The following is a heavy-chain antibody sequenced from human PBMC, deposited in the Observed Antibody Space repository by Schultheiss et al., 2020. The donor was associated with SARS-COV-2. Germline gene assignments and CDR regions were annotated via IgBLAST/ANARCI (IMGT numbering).Heavy chain of an antibody. CDR2: ISSSSSYI. D-gene: IGHD3-3*01. CDR1: GFTFSSYS. J-gene: IGHJ6*02. Sequence: GGSLRLSCAASGFTFSSYSLSWVRQAPGKGLEWVSSISSSSSYIYYADSVKGRFTISRDNAKNSLYLQMNSLRAEDTAVYYCARDYYDFWSGYYTYYGMDVWGQGTTVTVSS. CDR3: ARDYYDFWSGYYTYYGMDV. V-gene: IGHV3-21*01.